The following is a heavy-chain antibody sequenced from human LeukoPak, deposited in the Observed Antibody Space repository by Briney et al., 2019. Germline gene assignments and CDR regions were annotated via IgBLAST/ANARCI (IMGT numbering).Heavy chain of an antibody. D-gene: IGHD2-15*01. Sequence: SETLSLTCAVYGVTFSGYYWSWLRQPPGKGLEWIGEINHSGSTTYNPPLKSRVTISVDTSKNQFSLKLSSVTAADTAVYYCAITGFFGLGGRDDYYFDYWGQGTPVTVSS. CDR3: AITGFFGLGGRDDYYFDY. CDR1: GVTFSGYY. J-gene: IGHJ4*02. V-gene: IGHV4-34*08. CDR2: INHSGST.